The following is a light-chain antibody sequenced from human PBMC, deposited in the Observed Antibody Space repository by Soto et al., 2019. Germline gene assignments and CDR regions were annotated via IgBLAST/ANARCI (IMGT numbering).Light chain of an antibody. V-gene: IGKV2-30*01. CDR1: QSLVSSDGNTY. CDR2: KVS. J-gene: IGKJ4*01. CDR3: MQGTHWPPT. Sequence: DVVMTQSPLSLPVTLGQPASISCRSSQSLVSSDGNTYLNWFRQRPGQSPRRLIYKVSNRDSGVPDRFSGSGSGTDFTLKISRVEAEDVGVYYCMQGTHWPPTFGGGTKVGIK.